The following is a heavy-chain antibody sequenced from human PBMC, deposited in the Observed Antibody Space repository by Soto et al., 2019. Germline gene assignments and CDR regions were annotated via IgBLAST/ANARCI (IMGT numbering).Heavy chain of an antibody. J-gene: IGHJ4*02. Sequence: EVQLVESGGGLVQPGGSLRLSCAASGFTFSSYSMNWVRQAPGKGLEWVSYISSSSSTIYYADSVKGRFTISRDNAKNSLYLQMKSLRDEDTAVYYCARGTLGFGECPIDYWGQGTLVTVSS. CDR3: ARGTLGFGECPIDY. CDR2: ISSSSSTI. V-gene: IGHV3-48*02. D-gene: IGHD3-10*01. CDR1: GFTFSSYS.